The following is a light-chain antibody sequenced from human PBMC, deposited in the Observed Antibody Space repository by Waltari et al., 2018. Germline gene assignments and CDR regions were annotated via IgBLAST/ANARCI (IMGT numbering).Light chain of an antibody. CDR3: ASWDDSLSVVV. V-gene: IGLV1-47*01. Sequence: QSALTQPPSASGTPGQRVTISCSGTSSNIGSNYVYWYLHLPGTAPKLLIYNNNQGASGVTDRFAGSKSGTSASLAISGLRSEDEADYYCASWDDSLSVVVFGGGTKLTVV. CDR1: SSNIGSNY. CDR2: NNN. J-gene: IGLJ2*01.